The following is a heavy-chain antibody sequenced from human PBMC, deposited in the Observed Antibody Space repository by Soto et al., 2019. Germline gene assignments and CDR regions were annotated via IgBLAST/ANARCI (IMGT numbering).Heavy chain of an antibody. CDR1: GGSFSGYY. J-gene: IGHJ4*02. CDR3: ARESVVLMVYALYEFDY. Sequence: SETLSLTCAVYGGSFSGYYWSWIRQPPGKGLEWVGEINHSGSTNYNPSLKSRVTISVDTSKNQFSLKLSSVTAADTAVYYCARESVVLMVYALYEFDYWGQGTLVT. V-gene: IGHV4-34*01. CDR2: INHSGST. D-gene: IGHD2-8*01.